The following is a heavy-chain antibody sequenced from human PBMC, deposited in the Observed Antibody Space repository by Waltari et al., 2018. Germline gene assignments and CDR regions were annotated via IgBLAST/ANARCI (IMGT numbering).Heavy chain of an antibody. CDR1: GGAITTTNYY. Sequence: QLQVQESGPGLVKPSETLSLPCTVSGGAITTTNYYWGWFRQPPGKGLEWIGSIYYNGNTYYNPSLKSRDTISADTSKNQFSLNLNSVTAADTAVYYCASLLTGDWGQGVLVTVSS. V-gene: IGHV4-39*01. CDR3: ASLLTGD. D-gene: IGHD3-9*01. J-gene: IGHJ4*02. CDR2: IYYNGNT.